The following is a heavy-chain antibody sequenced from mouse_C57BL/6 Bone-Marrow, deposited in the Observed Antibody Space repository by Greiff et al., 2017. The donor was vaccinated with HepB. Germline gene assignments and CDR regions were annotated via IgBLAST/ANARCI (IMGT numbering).Heavy chain of an antibody. CDR2: INPNYGTT. CDR1: GYSFTDYN. CDR3: ARREGVYYGNYYWYFDV. V-gene: IGHV1-39*01. D-gene: IGHD2-1*01. J-gene: IGHJ1*03. Sequence: VQLKESGPELVKPGASVKISCKASGYSFTDYNMNWVRQSNGKSLEWIGVINPNYGTTSYNQKFKGKATLTVDQSSSTAYMQLNSLTSEDSAVYYCARREGVYYGNYYWYFDVWGTGTTVTVSS.